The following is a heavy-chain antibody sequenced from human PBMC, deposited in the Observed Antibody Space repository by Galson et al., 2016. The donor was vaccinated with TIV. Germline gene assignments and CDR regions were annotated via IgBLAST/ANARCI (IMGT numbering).Heavy chain of an antibody. V-gene: IGHV1-69*05. D-gene: IGHD5-18*01. CDR1: GGTFNNYA. Sequence: SVKVSCKASGGTFNNYAINWVRQAPGQGLEWMGGILPISATANYAQKFQGRVSITTDESTSTVYMELSNLKASDSGMYYCARQPRTTMVQLDVYYYFDVWGKGTTVTVSS. J-gene: IGHJ6*03. CDR3: ARQPRTTMVQLDVYYYFDV. CDR2: ILPISATA.